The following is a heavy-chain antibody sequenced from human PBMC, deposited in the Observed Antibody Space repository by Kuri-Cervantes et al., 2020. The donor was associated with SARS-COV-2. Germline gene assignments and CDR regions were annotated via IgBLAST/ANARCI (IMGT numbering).Heavy chain of an antibody. D-gene: IGHD3-10*01. CDR2: ISGSGGST. Sequence: GESLKISCAASGFTFSSYAMSWVRQAPGKGLEWVSAISGSGGSTYYADSVKGRFTISRDNSKNTLYLQMNSLRAEDTAVYYCARDGGMIWFGELLYQNYYGMDVWGQGTTVTVSS. V-gene: IGHV3-23*01. CDR3: ARDGGMIWFGELLYQNYYGMDV. J-gene: IGHJ6*02. CDR1: GFTFSSYA.